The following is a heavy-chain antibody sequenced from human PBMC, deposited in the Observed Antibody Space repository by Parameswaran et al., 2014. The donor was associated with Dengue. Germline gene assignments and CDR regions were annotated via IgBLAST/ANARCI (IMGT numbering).Heavy chain of an antibody. V-gene: IGHV4-61*07. CDR3: ARPSGYWGVVAFDI. CDR2: IYYSGST. D-gene: IGHD2-21*01. Sequence: RWIRQPPGKGLEWIGYIYYSGSTNYNPSLKSRVTISVDTSKNQFSLKLSSVTAADTAVYYCARPSGYWGVVAFDIWGQGTMVTVSS. J-gene: IGHJ3*02.